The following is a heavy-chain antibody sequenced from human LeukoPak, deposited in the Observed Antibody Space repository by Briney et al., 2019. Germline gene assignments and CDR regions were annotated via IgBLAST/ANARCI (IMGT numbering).Heavy chain of an antibody. CDR2: IYYSGST. Sequence: SETLSLTCTVSGGSISSGDYYWSWIRQPPGKGLEWIGYIYYSGSTYYDPSLKSRVTISVDTSKNQFSLKLSSVTAADTAVYYCARAPVFGVVIKPFWAFDIRGQGTMVTVSS. CDR1: GGSISSGDYY. V-gene: IGHV4-30-4*08. J-gene: IGHJ3*02. CDR3: ARAPVFGVVIKPFWAFDI. D-gene: IGHD3-3*01.